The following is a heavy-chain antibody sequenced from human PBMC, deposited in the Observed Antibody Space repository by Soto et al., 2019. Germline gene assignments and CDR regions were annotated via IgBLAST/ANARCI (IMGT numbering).Heavy chain of an antibody. J-gene: IGHJ4*02. V-gene: IGHV1-69*13. CDR1: GGTFSSYA. CDR2: IIPIFGTA. Sequence: SVKVSCKASGGTFSSYAISWVRQAPGQGLEWMGGIIPIFGTANYAQKFQGRVTITADESTSTAYMELSSLRSEDTAVYYCARGPLYDYVFRFDYWGQGTLVTVSS. D-gene: IGHD3-16*01. CDR3: ARGPLYDYVFRFDY.